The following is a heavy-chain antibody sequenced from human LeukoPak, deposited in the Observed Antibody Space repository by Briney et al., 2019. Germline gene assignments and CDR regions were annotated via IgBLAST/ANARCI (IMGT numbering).Heavy chain of an antibody. V-gene: IGHV1-2*02. J-gene: IGHJ4*02. Sequence: ASVKVSCKASGYTFTGYYMHWVRQAPGQGLEWMGWINPNSGGTNYAQKFQGRVTMTRDTSISTAYMELSRLRSDDTAVYYCARSPILYDSSGYYYYFDYWGQGTLVTVSS. CDR3: ARSPILYDSSGYYYYFDY. D-gene: IGHD3-22*01. CDR1: GYTFTGYY. CDR2: INPNSGGT.